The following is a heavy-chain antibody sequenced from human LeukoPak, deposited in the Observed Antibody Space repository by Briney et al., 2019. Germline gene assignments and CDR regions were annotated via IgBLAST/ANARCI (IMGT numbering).Heavy chain of an antibody. CDR2: ISSSSSSYI. D-gene: IGHD4-23*01. Sequence: GGSLRLSCAASGFTFSSYSMNWVRQAPGKGLEWVSSISSSSSSYIYYADSVKGRFTISRDNAKNSLYLQMNSLRAEDTAVYYCARDMTVGGFDYWGQGTLVTVSS. CDR3: ARDMTVGGFDY. V-gene: IGHV3-21*01. J-gene: IGHJ4*02. CDR1: GFTFSSYS.